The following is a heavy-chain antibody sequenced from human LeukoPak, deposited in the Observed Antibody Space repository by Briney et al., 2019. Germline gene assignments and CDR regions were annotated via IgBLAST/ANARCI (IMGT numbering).Heavy chain of an antibody. V-gene: IGHV3-7*03. J-gene: IGHJ4*02. D-gene: IGHD6-19*01. CDR2: IKQDGSKK. Sequence: GGSLRLPCVASGFPFSSYWMTWVRQAPGKGLEWVANIKQDGSKKSYVDSVKGRFTISRDNAKNSLYLQMNSLRAEDTAVYYCAKKAAVAGPKTFDYWGQGTLVTVSS. CDR3: AKKAAVAGPKTFDY. CDR1: GFPFSSYW.